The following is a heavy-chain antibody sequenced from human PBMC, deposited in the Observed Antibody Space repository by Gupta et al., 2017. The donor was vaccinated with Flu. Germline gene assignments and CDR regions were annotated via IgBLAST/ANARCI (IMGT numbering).Heavy chain of an antibody. J-gene: IGHJ1*01. CDR3: ARGRGSSGARFQH. D-gene: IGHD3-22*01. V-gene: IGHV4-34*01. CDR2: SGST. Sequence: SGSTNYNPSLKSRVTISVDTSKNQFSLKLSSVTAADTAVYYCARGRGSSGARFQHWGQGTLVTVSS.